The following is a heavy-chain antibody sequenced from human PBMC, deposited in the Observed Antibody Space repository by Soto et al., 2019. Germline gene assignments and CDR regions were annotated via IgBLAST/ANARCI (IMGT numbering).Heavy chain of an antibody. D-gene: IGHD3-10*01. J-gene: IGHJ3*02. CDR1: GGTFSSYA. CDR2: IIPIFGTA. Sequence: QVQLVQSGAEVKKPGSSVKVSCKASGGTFSSYAISWVRQAPGQGLEWMGGIIPIFGTANYAQKFQGRVTITADESTSTAYMARSSLGSEDTAVYYCARGRVPSLSDAFDIWGQGTMVTVSS. V-gene: IGHV1-69*01. CDR3: ARGRVPSLSDAFDI.